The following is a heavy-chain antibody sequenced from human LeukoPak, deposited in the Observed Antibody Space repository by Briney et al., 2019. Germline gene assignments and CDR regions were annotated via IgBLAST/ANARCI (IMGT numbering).Heavy chain of an antibody. CDR3: ATLDTAMVTNFGC. Sequence: GGSLRLSCAASGLTFRRDWMSWVRQAPGKGLEWVAMIKQDGSDKYYVDSVKGRFTISSDNTKNSLNLQMNSLRAEDTAVYYCATLDTAMVTNFGCWGQGTLVTVSS. J-gene: IGHJ4*02. D-gene: IGHD5-18*01. CDR2: IKQDGSDK. CDR1: GLTFRRDW. V-gene: IGHV3-7*01.